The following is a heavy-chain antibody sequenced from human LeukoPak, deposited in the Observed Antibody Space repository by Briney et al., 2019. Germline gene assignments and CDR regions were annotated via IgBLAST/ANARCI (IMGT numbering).Heavy chain of an antibody. CDR3: ARDGCSSTSCYLCYYYYGMDV. CDR1: GFTFSSYS. D-gene: IGHD2-2*01. Sequence: GGSLRLSCAASGFTFSSYSMNWVRQAPGKVLEWVSSISSSSSYIYYADSVKGRFTISRDNAKNSLYLQMNSLRAEDTAVYYCARDGCSSTSCYLCYYYYGMDVWGQGTTATVSS. V-gene: IGHV3-21*01. J-gene: IGHJ6*02. CDR2: ISSSSSYI.